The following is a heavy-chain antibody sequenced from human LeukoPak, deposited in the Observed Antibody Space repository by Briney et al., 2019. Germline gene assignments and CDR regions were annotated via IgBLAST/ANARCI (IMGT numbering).Heavy chain of an antibody. Sequence: SETLSLTCTVSGSSISSYYWSWIRQPPGKGLEWIGYIYYSGSTNYNPSLKSRVTISVDTSKNQFSLKLSSVTAADTAVYYCARDDSFHGGAFDIWGQGTMVTVSS. D-gene: IGHD4-23*01. CDR2: IYYSGST. J-gene: IGHJ3*02. CDR1: GSSISSYY. CDR3: ARDDSFHGGAFDI. V-gene: IGHV4-59*01.